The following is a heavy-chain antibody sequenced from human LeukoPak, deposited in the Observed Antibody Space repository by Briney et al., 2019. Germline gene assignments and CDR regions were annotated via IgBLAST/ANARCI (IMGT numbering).Heavy chain of an antibody. CDR3: ARGETILNWFDP. V-gene: IGHV1-69*05. CDR1: GGTFSSEA. D-gene: IGHD1-1*01. J-gene: IGHJ5*02. CDR2: IIPIFGRA. Sequence: SVKVSCKASGGTFSSEAFIWVRQAPGQGLEWMGGIIPIFGRADYAQKFQDIVTITTDESTSTVYMELSSLRSEDTAVYYCARGETILNWFDPWGQGTLVTVSS.